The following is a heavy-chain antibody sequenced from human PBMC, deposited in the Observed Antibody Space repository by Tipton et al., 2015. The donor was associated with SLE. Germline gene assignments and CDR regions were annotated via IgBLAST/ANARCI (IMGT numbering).Heavy chain of an antibody. CDR3: ARGTQGVGATLYYYYYGMDV. D-gene: IGHD1-26*01. CDR2: ISSSSSYI. Sequence: SLRLSCAASGFTFSSYSMNWVRQAPGKGLGWVSSISSSSSYIYYADSVKGRFTTSRDNAKNSLYLQMNSLRAEDTAVYYCARGTQGVGATLYYYYYGMDVWGQGTTVTVSS. CDR1: GFTFSSYS. V-gene: IGHV3-21*01. J-gene: IGHJ6*02.